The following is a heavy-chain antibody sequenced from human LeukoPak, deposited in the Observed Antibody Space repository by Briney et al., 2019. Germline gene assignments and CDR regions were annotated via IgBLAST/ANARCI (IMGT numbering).Heavy chain of an antibody. D-gene: IGHD5-24*01. CDR3: ARDLGRDGYNCWFDP. CDR2: ISAYNGNT. CDR1: GYTFTSYG. Sequence: ASVKVSCKASGYTFTSYGTSWVRQAPGQGLEWMGWISAYNGNTNYAQKLQGRVTMTTDTSTSTAYMELRSLRSDDTAVYYCARDLGRDGYNCWFDPWGQGTLVTVSS. V-gene: IGHV1-18*01. J-gene: IGHJ5*02.